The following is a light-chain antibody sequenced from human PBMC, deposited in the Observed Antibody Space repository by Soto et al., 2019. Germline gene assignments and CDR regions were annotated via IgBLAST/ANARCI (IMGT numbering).Light chain of an antibody. J-gene: IGKJ2*01. CDR3: QQYNSFPYT. CDR2: KAS. Sequence: DIQMTQSPSTLSASVGDRVTITCRASQSLSSWLAWYQQKPGKAPNLLIYKASSVESGVPSRFSGSGSGTEFPLTISSLQPDDFATYYCQQYNSFPYTFGQGTKLEIK. V-gene: IGKV1-5*03. CDR1: QSLSSW.